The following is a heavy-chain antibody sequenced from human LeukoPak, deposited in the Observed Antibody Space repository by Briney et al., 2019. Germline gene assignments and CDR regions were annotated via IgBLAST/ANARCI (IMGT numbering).Heavy chain of an antibody. J-gene: IGHJ4*02. CDR1: GGSISTYF. V-gene: IGHV4-59*01. CDR2: IHTIEKT. D-gene: IGHD3-22*01. Sequence: SETLSLTCAVSGGSISTYFWSWIRQAPGKGLEWIGNIHTIEKTNYNPSLKSRVSLSLDTSKKQFSLKMTYVTTADTAVYYCASTLKWLAFDYWGQGTLVTVSS. CDR3: ASTLKWLAFDY.